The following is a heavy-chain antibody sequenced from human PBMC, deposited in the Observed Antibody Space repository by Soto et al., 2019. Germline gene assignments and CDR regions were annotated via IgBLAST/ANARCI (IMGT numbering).Heavy chain of an antibody. CDR1: GGPFSRGGYY. CDR3: ARDKITGLFDY. D-gene: IGHD2-8*02. CDR2: IFYTGST. V-gene: IGHV4-31*03. Sequence: SETLSLTCTVSGGPFSRGGYYWSWIRQHPGKGLECIGYIFYTGSTYYNPTLKSRVTMSVDTSKNQFSLKLTSVTAADTAVYYCARDKITGLFDYWGQGTLVTVSS. J-gene: IGHJ4*02.